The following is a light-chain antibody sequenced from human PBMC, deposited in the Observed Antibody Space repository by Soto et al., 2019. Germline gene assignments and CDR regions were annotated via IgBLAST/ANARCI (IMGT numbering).Light chain of an antibody. CDR2: DTS. CDR3: QLVGT. V-gene: IGKV3D-20*02. Sequence: EVVLTQSPATLSVSPGEGVTLSCRASQGIGDTLAWYQHKPGQTPRLLIYDTSSRATGIPDRFSGSGSGTDFTLSISRLEPEDFAVYFCQLVGTFGPGTKV. J-gene: IGKJ3*01. CDR1: QGIGDT.